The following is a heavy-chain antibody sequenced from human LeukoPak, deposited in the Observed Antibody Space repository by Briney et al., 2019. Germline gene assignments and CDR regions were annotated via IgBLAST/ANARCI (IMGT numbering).Heavy chain of an antibody. J-gene: IGHJ1*01. CDR2: IYYSGST. CDR1: VGSISRISYY. V-gene: IGHV4-39*01. D-gene: IGHD4-17*01. Sequence: PSETLSLTCTDPVGSISRISYYSGWIRQPPGKGLEWIGSIYYSGSTYYNPSLKSRVTISVDTSKNQFSLKLSSVTAADTAVYYCARQELDYGDYVGHWGQGTLVTVSS. CDR3: ARQELDYGDYVGH.